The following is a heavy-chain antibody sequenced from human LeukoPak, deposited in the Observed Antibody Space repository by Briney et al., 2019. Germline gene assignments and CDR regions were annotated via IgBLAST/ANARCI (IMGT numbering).Heavy chain of an antibody. Sequence: SETLSLTCTVSGGFISSYYWSWIRQPPGKGLEWIGYIYTSGSTNYNPSLKSRVTISVDTSKNQFSLKLSSVTAADTAVYYCARQYYYDSSGYYPYYFDYWGQGTLVTVSS. V-gene: IGHV4-4*09. CDR1: GGFISSYY. CDR2: IYTSGST. CDR3: ARQYYYDSSGYYPYYFDY. D-gene: IGHD3-22*01. J-gene: IGHJ4*02.